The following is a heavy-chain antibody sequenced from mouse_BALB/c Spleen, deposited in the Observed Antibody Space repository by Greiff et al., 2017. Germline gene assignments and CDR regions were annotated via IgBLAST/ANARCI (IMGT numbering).Heavy chain of an antibody. CDR3: ARGGDYYGYWYFDV. CDR1: GYTFTSYV. J-gene: IGHJ1*01. V-gene: IGHV1-14*01. CDR2: INPYNDGT. D-gene: IGHD1-1*01. Sequence: VQLKQSGPELVKPGASVEMSCKASGYTFTSYVMHWVKQKPGQGLEWIGYINPYNDGTKYNEKFKGKATLTSDKSSSPAYMELSSLTSEDSAVYYCARGGDYYGYWYFDVWGAGTTVTVSS.